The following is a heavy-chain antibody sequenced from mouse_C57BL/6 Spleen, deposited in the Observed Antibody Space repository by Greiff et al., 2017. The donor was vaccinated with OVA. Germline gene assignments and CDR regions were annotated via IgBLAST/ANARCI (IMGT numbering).Heavy chain of an antibody. CDR2: IDPETGGT. Sequence: QVQLKESGAELVRPGASVTLSCKASGYTFTDYEMHWVKQTPVHGLEWIGAIDPETGGTAYNQKFKGKAILTADKSSSTAYMELRSLTSEDSAVYYCTRSRVYYDYGYYFDYWGKGTTLTVSS. CDR1: GYTFTDYE. J-gene: IGHJ2*01. V-gene: IGHV1-15*01. D-gene: IGHD2-4*01. CDR3: TRSRVYYDYGYYFDY.